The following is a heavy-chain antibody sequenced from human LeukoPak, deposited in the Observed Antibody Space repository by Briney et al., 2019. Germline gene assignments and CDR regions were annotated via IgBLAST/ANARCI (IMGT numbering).Heavy chain of an antibody. CDR2: IKQDGSKK. CDR3: ARVRGGNRGDAFDI. V-gene: IGHV3-7*03. D-gene: IGHD4-23*01. Sequence: GGSLRLSCAASGFSFSNNWMSWVRQAPGKGLEWVANIKQDGSKKNYVDSVKGRFTISRDNSKNTLYVQMKSLGAEDTALYYCARVRGGNRGDAFDIWGQGTMVTVSS. CDR1: GFSFSNNW. J-gene: IGHJ3*02.